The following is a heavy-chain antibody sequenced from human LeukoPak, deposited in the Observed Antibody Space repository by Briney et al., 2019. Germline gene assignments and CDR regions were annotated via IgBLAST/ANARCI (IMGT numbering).Heavy chain of an antibody. CDR1: GFTFSSYA. V-gene: IGHV3-23*01. Sequence: GGSLRLSCAASGFTFSSYAMSWVRQAPGKGLEWVSAISGSGGSTYYADSVKGRFTISRDSSKNTLYLQMNSLKTEDTALYYCARSYRTNRYYFDCWGQGTLVTVSS. D-gene: IGHD1-14*01. J-gene: IGHJ4*02. CDR3: ARSYRTNRYYFDC. CDR2: ISGSGGST.